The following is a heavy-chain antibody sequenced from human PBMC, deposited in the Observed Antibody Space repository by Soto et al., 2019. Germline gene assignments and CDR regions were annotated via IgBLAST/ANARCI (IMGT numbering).Heavy chain of an antibody. D-gene: IGHD1-26*01. CDR1: GFTFSSYG. V-gene: IGHV3-33*01. CDR2: IWYDGSNK. Sequence: QVQLVESGGGVVQPGRSLRLSCAASGFTFSSYGMHWVRQAPGKGLEWVAVIWYDGSNKYYADSVKGRFTISRDNFKNTLYLQMNSLRAEDTAVYYCARESVIVGTTLEIDYWGQGTLVTVSS. CDR3: ARESVIVGTTLEIDY. J-gene: IGHJ4*02.